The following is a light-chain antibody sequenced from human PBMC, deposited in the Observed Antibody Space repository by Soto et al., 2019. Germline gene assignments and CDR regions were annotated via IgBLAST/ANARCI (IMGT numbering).Light chain of an antibody. V-gene: IGLV1-51*01. CDR3: GTWDDRLDGNYV. CDR1: GSNIGDNY. J-gene: IGLJ1*01. CDR2: DND. Sequence: QSVLTQPPSVSAAPGQQVTISCSGSGSNIGDNYVSWYQHLPGTAPKLVVYDNDRRPSGIPGRFSGSKSGTSATLVITGLQTGDEADYYCGTWDDRLDGNYVFGTGTQLTVL.